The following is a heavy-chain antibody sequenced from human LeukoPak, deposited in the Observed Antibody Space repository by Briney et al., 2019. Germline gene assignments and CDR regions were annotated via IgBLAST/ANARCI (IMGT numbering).Heavy chain of an antibody. D-gene: IGHD1-7*01. J-gene: IGHJ4*02. Sequence: GGPLRLSCAASGFTFSSYAMHWVRQAPGKGLEWVAVISYDGSNKYYADSVKGRFTISRDNSKNTLYLQMNSLRAEDTAVYYCARVNWNYLAADYWGQGTLVTVSS. CDR1: GFTFSSYA. V-gene: IGHV3-30-3*01. CDR2: ISYDGSNK. CDR3: ARVNWNYLAADY.